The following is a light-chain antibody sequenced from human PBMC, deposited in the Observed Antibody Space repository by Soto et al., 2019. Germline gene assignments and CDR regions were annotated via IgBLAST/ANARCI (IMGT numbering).Light chain of an antibody. V-gene: IGLV2-14*01. J-gene: IGLJ2*01. CDR2: DVT. CDR3: SSFTTSLTVI. CDR1: SNDIGAYQY. Sequence: QSASVSASPGQSITISCAGTSNDIGAYQYVSWYQHRPGKAPRLIIYDVTDRPSGVSSRFSGSKSDNSASLTISGLQTDDEADYYCSSFTTSLTVIFGGGTKLTVL.